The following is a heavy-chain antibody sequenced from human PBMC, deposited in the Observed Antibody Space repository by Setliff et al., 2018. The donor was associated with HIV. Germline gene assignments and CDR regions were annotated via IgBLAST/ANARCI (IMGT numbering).Heavy chain of an antibody. CDR1: GFTFSSYS. V-gene: IGHV3-21*01. J-gene: IGHJ6*02. CDR2: ISSSSSYI. CDR3: ARPGIAAYGMDV. Sequence: PGGSLRLSCAASGFTFSSYSMNWVRQAPGKGLEWVSSISSSSSYIYYADSVKGRFTISRDNAKNSLYLQMNSLRAEDTAVYYCARPGIAAYGMDVWGQGTTVTVSS. D-gene: IGHD6-13*01.